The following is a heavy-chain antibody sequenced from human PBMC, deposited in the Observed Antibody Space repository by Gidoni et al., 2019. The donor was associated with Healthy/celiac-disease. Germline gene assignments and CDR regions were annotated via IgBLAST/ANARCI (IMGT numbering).Heavy chain of an antibody. J-gene: IGHJ4*02. CDR3: ARTVGAPSLFDD. D-gene: IGHD1-26*01. CDR1: GGTFSSYA. Sequence: QAQLVQSGAEGTKPGSSVTVSCKASGGTFSSYALSWVRPAPGQGLEWMGGIIPIFGTANYAKKFQGRVTITADESTSTAYMELSSLRAEDTAVYYCARTVGAPSLFDDWGQGTLVTVSS. V-gene: IGHV1-69*01. CDR2: IIPIFGTA.